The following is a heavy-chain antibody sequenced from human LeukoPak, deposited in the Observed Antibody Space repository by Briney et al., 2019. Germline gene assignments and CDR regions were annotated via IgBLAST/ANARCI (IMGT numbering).Heavy chain of an antibody. J-gene: IGHJ3*02. CDR3: ARGFHRFYYDSSDYYTAFDI. V-gene: IGHV3-30*04. CDR1: GFTFSSYT. D-gene: IGHD3-22*01. Sequence: GGSLRLSCAASGFTFSSYTMHWVRQAPGKGLEWVAVISNDENNKQYADSVKGRFTISRDNSKNTLYLQMNSLRAEDTAVYYCARGFHRFYYDSSDYYTAFDIWGQGTMVTVSS. CDR2: ISNDENNK.